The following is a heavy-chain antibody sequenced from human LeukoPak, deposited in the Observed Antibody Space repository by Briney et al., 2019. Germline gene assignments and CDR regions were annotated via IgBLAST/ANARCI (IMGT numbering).Heavy chain of an antibody. V-gene: IGHV3-30*18. CDR1: GFTFSSYG. D-gene: IGHD3-22*01. J-gene: IGHJ4*02. CDR2: ISYDGSNK. CDR3: AKGMYDSSGYFDY. Sequence: GGSLRLSCAASGFTFSSYGMHWVRQAPGKGLEWVAVISYDGSNKYYADSVKGRFTISRDNSKNTLYLQMNSLRPEDTAVYYCAKGMYDSSGYFDYWGQGTLVTVSS.